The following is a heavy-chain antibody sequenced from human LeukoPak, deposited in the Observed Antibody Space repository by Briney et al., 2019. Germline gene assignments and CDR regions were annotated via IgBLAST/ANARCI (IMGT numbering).Heavy chain of an antibody. CDR3: AKHGGAGEVDYHYGMDV. CDR1: GLIFARYA. Sequence: GGSLRLSCAASGLIFARYAMNWVRQAPGKGLEWVSTISGSGGRTYYADSVKGRFTVSRDNSKNTLYLQMNSLRAADTAVYYCAKHGGAGEVDYHYGMDVWGQGTTVTVSP. V-gene: IGHV3-23*01. D-gene: IGHD2-21*01. J-gene: IGHJ6*01. CDR2: ISGSGGRT.